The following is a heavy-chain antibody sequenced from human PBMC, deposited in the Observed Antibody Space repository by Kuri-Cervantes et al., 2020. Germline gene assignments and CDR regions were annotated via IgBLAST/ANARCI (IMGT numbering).Heavy chain of an antibody. CDR2: IKQDGSDK. CDR3: ARHNDYGDYGGLGYFDY. J-gene: IGHJ4*02. V-gene: IGHV3-7*03. D-gene: IGHD4-17*01. Sequence: GGSLRLSCVASGFTFSSNWMSWVRQAPGKGLEWVAGIKQDGSDKYYVDSVKGRFTISRDNAKNSLYLQMNSLRAEDTAVYYCARHNDYGDYGGLGYFDYWGQGTLVTVSS. CDR1: GFTFSSNW.